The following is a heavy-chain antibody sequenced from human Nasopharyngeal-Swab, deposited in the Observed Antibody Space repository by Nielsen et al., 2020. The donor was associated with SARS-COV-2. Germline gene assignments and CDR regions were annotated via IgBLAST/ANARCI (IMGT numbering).Heavy chain of an antibody. D-gene: IGHD6-13*01. CDR2: MNPNSGNT. Sequence: WVRQAPGQGLEWMGWMNPNSGNTGYAQKFQGRVTMTRNTSISTAYMELSSLRSEDTAVYYCVTSSSKTINYYYYMDVWGKGTTVTVSS. CDR3: VTSSSKTINYYYYMDV. J-gene: IGHJ6*03. V-gene: IGHV1-8*01.